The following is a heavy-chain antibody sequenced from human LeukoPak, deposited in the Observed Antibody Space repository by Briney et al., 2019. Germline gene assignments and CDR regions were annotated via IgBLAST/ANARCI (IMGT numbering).Heavy chain of an antibody. J-gene: IGHJ6*02. CDR1: GGSISSSTYY. CDR3: ARLEEQHLYGMDI. CDR2: IYYSGTT. Sequence: PSETLSLTCTVSGGSISSSTYYWGWIRQPPEKGLEWIGSIYYSGTTYYNPSLKSRVTISIDTSKSQSSLKLSSVTAADTAVYYCARLEEQHLYGMDIWGQGTTVTVSS. D-gene: IGHD6-13*01. V-gene: IGHV4-39*07.